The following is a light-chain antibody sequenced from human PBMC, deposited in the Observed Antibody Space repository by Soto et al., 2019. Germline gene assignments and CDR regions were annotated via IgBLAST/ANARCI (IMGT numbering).Light chain of an antibody. CDR1: QSVSSN. CDR2: GAS. J-gene: IGKJ1*01. Sequence: EILMTQSPATLSVSPGERATLSCRASQSVSSNLAWYQQKPGQAPRLLIYGASTRATGIPARFSGSVSGTEFTLSISSLQSEAFAFYYCQQYTNWPSWTFGQGTKVE. CDR3: QQYTNWPSWT. V-gene: IGKV3-15*01.